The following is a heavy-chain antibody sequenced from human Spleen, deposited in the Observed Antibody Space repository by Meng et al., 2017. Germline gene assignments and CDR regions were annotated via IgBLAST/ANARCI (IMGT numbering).Heavy chain of an antibody. CDR2: IYHGGTT. V-gene: IGHV4-39*01. J-gene: IGHJ5*02. CDR1: GGSISSSNYY. CDR3: ARRGLVVAAS. Sequence: QVQLQESGPGLVKPSQTLSLTCTVSGGSISSSNYYWAWIRQPPGMGLEWIGSIYHGGTTYYNPSLESRVTISVDTSKNQFSLKLTSVTAADTAMYYCARRGLVVAASWGQGTLVTVSS. D-gene: IGHD2-15*01.